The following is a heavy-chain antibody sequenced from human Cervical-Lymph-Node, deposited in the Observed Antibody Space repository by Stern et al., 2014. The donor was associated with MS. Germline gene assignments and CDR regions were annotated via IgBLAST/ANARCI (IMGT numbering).Heavy chain of an antibody. D-gene: IGHD2-21*01. V-gene: IGHV4-31*03. CDR2: NCFTGST. J-gene: IGHJ5*02. CDR1: GASISGGSVF. Sequence: QVPLQESGPALVKPSQTLSLTCTFSGASISGGSVFLTWIRQHPGKGLEWIGYNCFTGSTYYNPSLKSRVTISVDASKNQFSLKLRSVASADTAVYYCARADPSILVVTWGQGTLVTVSS. CDR3: ARADPSILVVT.